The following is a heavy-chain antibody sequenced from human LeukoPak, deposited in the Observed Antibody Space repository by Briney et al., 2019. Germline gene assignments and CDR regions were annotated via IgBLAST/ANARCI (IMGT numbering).Heavy chain of an antibody. CDR2: IYHSGST. V-gene: IGHV4-38-2*01. D-gene: IGHD3-22*01. Sequence: SETLSLTCAVSGYSISSGYCWGWIRQPPGKGLEWIGSIYHSGSTYYNPSLKSRVTISVDTSKNQFSLKLSSVTAADTAVYYCARRDTMIVKAFDIWGQGTMVTVSS. CDR3: ARRDTMIVKAFDI. CDR1: GYSISSGYC. J-gene: IGHJ3*02.